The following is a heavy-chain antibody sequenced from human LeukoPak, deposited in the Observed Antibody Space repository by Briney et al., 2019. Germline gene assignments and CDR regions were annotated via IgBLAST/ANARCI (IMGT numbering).Heavy chain of an antibody. D-gene: IGHD2-15*01. J-gene: IGHJ4*02. V-gene: IGHV3-23*01. Sequence: GGSLRLSRAASGFTFSSYAMSWVRQAPGKGLEWVSAISGSGGSTYYADSVKGRFTISRDNSKNTLYLQMNSLRAEDTAVYYCAKARRVVDHFDYWGQGTLVTVSS. CDR1: GFTFSSYA. CDR3: AKARRVVDHFDY. CDR2: ISGSGGST.